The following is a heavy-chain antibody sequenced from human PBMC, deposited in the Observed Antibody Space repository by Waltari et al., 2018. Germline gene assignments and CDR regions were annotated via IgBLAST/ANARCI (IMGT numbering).Heavy chain of an antibody. J-gene: IGHJ1*01. D-gene: IGHD2-21*02. Sequence: QLAESGGGLVQPGQSLRLSCTVSGFSLSASVLHWIRQPPGKGPELLASVSSGGDNHFYADSVKGRFVISTDNSKRMLFLQMKNLRRNDTAVYFCAGTATAFLDSWGQGTLVTVAS. CDR1: GFSLSASV. V-gene: IGHV3-33*05. CDR3: AGTATAFLDS. CDR2: VSSGGDNH.